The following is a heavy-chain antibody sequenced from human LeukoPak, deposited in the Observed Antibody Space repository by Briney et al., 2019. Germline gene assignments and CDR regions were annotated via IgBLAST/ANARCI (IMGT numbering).Heavy chain of an antibody. CDR1: GFIFSSYG. D-gene: IGHD3-3*01. V-gene: IGHV3-23*01. J-gene: IGHJ6*03. CDR3: AKDGIDTYDFWSGYYRRQSADYYMDV. CDR2: ISGSGGST. Sequence: PGGSLRLSCAASGFIFSSYGMSWVRQAPGKGLGWVSAISGSGGSTYYADSVKGRFTISRDNSKNTLYLQMNSLRAEDTAVYYCAKDGIDTYDFWSGYYRRQSADYYMDVWGKGTTVTVSS.